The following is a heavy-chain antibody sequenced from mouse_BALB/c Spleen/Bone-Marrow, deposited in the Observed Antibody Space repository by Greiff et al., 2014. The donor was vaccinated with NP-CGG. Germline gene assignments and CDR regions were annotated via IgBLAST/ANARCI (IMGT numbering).Heavy chain of an antibody. Sequence: EVKVVESXGGLVKPGGSLKLSCAASGFTFSSYAMSWVRQTPEKRLEWVATISSGGSYTYYPDSVKGRFTISRDNAKNTLYLQMSSLRSEDTAMYYCARHITTVVADYWGQGTTLTVSS. CDR2: ISSGGSYT. V-gene: IGHV5-9-3*01. CDR3: ARHITTVVADY. J-gene: IGHJ2*01. D-gene: IGHD1-1*01. CDR1: GFTFSSYA.